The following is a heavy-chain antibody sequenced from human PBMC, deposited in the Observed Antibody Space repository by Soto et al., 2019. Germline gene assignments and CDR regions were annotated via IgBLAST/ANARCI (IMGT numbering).Heavy chain of an antibody. D-gene: IGHD3-22*01. V-gene: IGHV1-69*01. CDR2: IIPIFGTV. Sequence: QVQLVQSGAEVKKPGSLVKVSCKASGGTFGSYGFSWVRQAPGQGLEWMGGIIPIFGTVTYAQKFQGRVTITTDESTSTAYMELSSLRSEDTAVYYCARGPHSHDSSGYFESWGQGTLVTVSS. J-gene: IGHJ4*02. CDR1: GGTFGSYG. CDR3: ARGPHSHDSSGYFES.